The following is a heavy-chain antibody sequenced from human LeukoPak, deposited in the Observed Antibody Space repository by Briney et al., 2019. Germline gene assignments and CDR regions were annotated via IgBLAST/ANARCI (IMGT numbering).Heavy chain of an antibody. V-gene: IGHV3-64*01. Sequence: PGGSLRLSCAASGFTFSSYAMHWVRQAPGKGLEYVSSIRTNGGSTYYGNSVKGRFTISRDNSKNTLYLQMGSLRAEDMAVYYCARGLRDCTSTTCFTYWYFDLWGRGTLVTVSS. CDR2: IRTNGGST. CDR1: GFTFSSYA. D-gene: IGHD2-2*02. J-gene: IGHJ2*01. CDR3: ARGLRDCTSTTCFTYWYFDL.